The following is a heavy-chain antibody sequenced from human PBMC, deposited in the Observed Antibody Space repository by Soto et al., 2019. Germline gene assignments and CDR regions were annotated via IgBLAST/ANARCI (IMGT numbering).Heavy chain of an antibody. CDR2: IGTAGDT. Sequence: AGGSLRLSCAAPGFTFSSYDMHWVRQATGKGQERVSAIGTAGDTYYPGSVKGRFTISRENAKNSLYLQMNSLRAGDTAVYYCARAIIFFDWLTNYYYMDVWGNGITVTVS. D-gene: IGHD3-9*01. CDR1: GFTFSSYD. J-gene: IGHJ6*03. CDR3: ARAIIFFDWLTNYYYMDV. V-gene: IGHV3-13*01.